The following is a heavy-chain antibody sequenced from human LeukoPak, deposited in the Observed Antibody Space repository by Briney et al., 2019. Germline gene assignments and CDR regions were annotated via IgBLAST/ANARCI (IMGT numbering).Heavy chain of an antibody. CDR3: TRDRTSRYFDY. CDR1: GFTFSRHG. CDR2: IWYDGSEK. J-gene: IGHJ4*02. D-gene: IGHD6-6*01. V-gene: IGHV3-33*01. Sequence: PGGSLRLSCAASGFTFSRHGMHWVRQAPGKGLEWVAVIWYDGSEKYYADSVGGRFTISRDDSKNTVYLQMNSLGAEDTAVYYCTRDRTSRYFDYWGQGTLVTVSS.